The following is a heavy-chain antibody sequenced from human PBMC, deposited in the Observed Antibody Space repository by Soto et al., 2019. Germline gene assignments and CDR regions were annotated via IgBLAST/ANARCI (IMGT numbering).Heavy chain of an antibody. Sequence: GGSLRLSCAASGFTFSSYAMSWIRQAPGQGLEWVSGISGSGGSTNYADSVKGRFTISRDNSENTLYLQMNSLRAEDTAVYYCAKGRGYSGYDNWFDSWGQGTLVTVSS. D-gene: IGHD5-12*01. V-gene: IGHV3-23*01. CDR2: ISGSGGST. CDR1: GFTFSSYA. J-gene: IGHJ5*01. CDR3: AKGRGYSGYDNWFDS.